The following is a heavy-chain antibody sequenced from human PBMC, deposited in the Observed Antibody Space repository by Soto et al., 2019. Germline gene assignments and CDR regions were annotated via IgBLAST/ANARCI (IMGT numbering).Heavy chain of an antibody. D-gene: IGHD2-2*01. CDR2: LGGNGFTT. CDR1: GSTFGSYA. CDR3: AIALRPSLNFSYYMDV. J-gene: IGHJ6*03. Sequence: EVQLLESGGGLVQPGGSLRLSCVVSGSTFGSYAMSWVRQAPEKGPEWVAILGGNGFTTYYADSVKGRFTISGDKSTSTLFLQMNSLRADDTGVYYCAIALRPSLNFSYYMDVWGRGTSVTVSS. V-gene: IGHV3-23*01.